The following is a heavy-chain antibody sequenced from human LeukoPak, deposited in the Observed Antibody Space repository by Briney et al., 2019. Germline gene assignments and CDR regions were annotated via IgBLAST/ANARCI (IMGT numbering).Heavy chain of an antibody. V-gene: IGHV3-23*01. J-gene: IGHJ3*02. CDR1: GFTISNYA. CDR3: AKDGSSGIAAAADVFAI. CDR2: VSGSGETT. Sequence: GGSLRLSCAASGFTISNYAMSWVRQAPGKGLEWVSGVSGSGETTYYADSVKGRFTISRDNSKNTLYLQMNSLRAEDTALYYCAKDGSSGIAAAADVFAIWGQGTTVIVSS. D-gene: IGHD6-13*01.